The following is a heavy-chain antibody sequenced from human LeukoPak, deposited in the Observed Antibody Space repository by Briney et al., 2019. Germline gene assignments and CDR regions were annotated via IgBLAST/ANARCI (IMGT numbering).Heavy chain of an antibody. Sequence: PSGTLSLTCAVSGGSISTNNWWTGVRQPPGKGLELIGEIHHSGSTDYNPSLKSRVTISPDKSKNQFSLTLTSVTAADTAVYFCARAPLSGTYYTDAFDIWGQGTMVTVSS. J-gene: IGHJ3*02. D-gene: IGHD1-26*01. V-gene: IGHV4-4*02. CDR1: GGSISTNNW. CDR2: IHHSGST. CDR3: ARAPLSGTYYTDAFDI.